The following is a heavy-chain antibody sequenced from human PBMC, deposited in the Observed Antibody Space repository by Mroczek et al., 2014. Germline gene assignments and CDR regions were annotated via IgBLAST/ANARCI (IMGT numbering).Heavy chain of an antibody. Sequence: QVQLQESGPGLVKPSETLSLTCTVSGVSISSRSHYWGWIRQPPGKGLEWIGSIYYSGNTYYNASLKSRLSMSVDTSKNQVTLRVRSVTAADTAVYYCASPCGSVSPCYGLYGLDVVGAGGPRVTVSS. CDR2: IYYSGNT. J-gene: IGHJ6*02. CDR1: GVSISSRSHY. V-gene: IGHV4-39*01. D-gene: IGHD1-1*01. CDR3: ASPCGSVSPCYGLYGLDV.